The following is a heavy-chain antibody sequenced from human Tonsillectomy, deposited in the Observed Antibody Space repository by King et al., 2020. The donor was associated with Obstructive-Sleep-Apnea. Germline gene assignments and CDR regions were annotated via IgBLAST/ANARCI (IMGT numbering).Heavy chain of an antibody. CDR3: VYRRPRAYYFDY. Sequence: ITLKESGPTLVKPTQTLTLTCTFSGFSLSSSEVGVGWVRQPPGKALEWLALIYWDDDKRYSPSLRSRLTITKDTSKYQVVLTMTNMDPVDTATYYCVYRRPRAYYFDYWGQGALVTVSS. V-gene: IGHV2-5*02. CDR2: IYWDDDK. J-gene: IGHJ4*02. CDR1: GFSLSSSEVG.